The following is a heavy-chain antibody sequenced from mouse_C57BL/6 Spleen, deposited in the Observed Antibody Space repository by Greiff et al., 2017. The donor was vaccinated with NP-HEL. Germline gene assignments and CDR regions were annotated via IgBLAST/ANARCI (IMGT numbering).Heavy chain of an antibody. D-gene: IGHD4-1*01. CDR2: MRDGGSYT. J-gene: IGHJ3*01. V-gene: IGHV5-4*03. CDR3: AKGAGRTCFAY. Sequence: EVKLMESGGGGVKPGGSLKLSCAASGFTFSSYAMSWVRQTPEKRLEWVATMRDGGSYTYYPDNVKVRFTISRDNAKYHLYLQMSKLKSEDTAMYYSAKGAGRTCFAYWGQGTLVTVSA. CDR1: GFTFSSYA.